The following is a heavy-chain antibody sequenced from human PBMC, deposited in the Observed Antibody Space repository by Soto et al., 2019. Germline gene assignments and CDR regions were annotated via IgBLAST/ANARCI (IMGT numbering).Heavy chain of an antibody. CDR2: IKSKTDGGTT. V-gene: IGHV3-15*07. CDR3: TTLYPIYYYGMDV. J-gene: IGHJ6*02. Sequence: GGSLRLSCAASGFTFSNAWMNWVRQAPGKGLEWVGRIKSKTDGGTTDYAAPVKGRFTISRDDSKNTLYLQMNSLKTEDTAVYYCTTLYPIYYYGMDVWGQGTTVTVSS. D-gene: IGHD2-8*01. CDR1: GFTFSNAW.